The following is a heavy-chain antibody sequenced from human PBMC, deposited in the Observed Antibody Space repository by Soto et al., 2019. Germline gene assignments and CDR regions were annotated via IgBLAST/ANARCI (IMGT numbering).Heavy chain of an antibody. V-gene: IGHV1-46*01. Sequence: QVQLVQSGAEVKKPGASVKVSCKASGYTFTSYYMHWVRQAPGQGLEWMGIINPSGGSTSYAQQFQGRVTLTRDMSTSTVYMELSSLRSEDTAVYYCAREPSITIFGVVNSGSPLDYWGQGTLVTVSS. D-gene: IGHD3-3*01. CDR3: AREPSITIFGVVNSGSPLDY. CDR1: GYTFTSYY. J-gene: IGHJ4*02. CDR2: INPSGGST.